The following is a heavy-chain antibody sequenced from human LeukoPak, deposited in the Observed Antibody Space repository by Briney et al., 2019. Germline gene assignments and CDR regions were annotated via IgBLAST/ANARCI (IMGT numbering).Heavy chain of an antibody. V-gene: IGHV4-59*01. CDR3: AGQWASYFDY. CDR2: IYYSGST. CDR1: GGSINNYY. D-gene: IGHD1-26*01. Sequence: SETLSLTCTVSGGSINNYYWSWIRQPPGKGLEWIGYIYYSGSTNHNPSLKSRVTISVDTSKNQFSLKLSSVTAADTAVYYCAGQWASYFDYWGQGTLVTVSS. J-gene: IGHJ4*02.